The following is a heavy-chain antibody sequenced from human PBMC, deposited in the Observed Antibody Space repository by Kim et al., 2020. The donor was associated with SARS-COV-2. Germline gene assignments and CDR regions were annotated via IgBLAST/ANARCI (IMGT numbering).Heavy chain of an antibody. V-gene: IGHV4-39*01. CDR1: GGSISSSSYY. D-gene: IGHD4-17*01. CDR2: IYYSGST. J-gene: IGHJ6*02. CDR3: ARRTTVTTSIYYYYGMDV. Sequence: SETLSLTCTVSGGSISSSSYYWGWIRQPPGKGLEWIGSIYYSGSTYYNPSLKSRVTISVDTSKNQFSLKLSSVTAADTAVYYCARRTTVTTSIYYYYGMDVWGQGTTVTVSS.